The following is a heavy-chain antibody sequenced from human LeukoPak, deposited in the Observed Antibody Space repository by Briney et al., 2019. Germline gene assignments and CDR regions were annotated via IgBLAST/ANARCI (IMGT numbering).Heavy chain of an antibody. CDR3: ARDSRGGWSGYFDL. CDR1: GFIFRNYG. V-gene: IGHV3-33*07. D-gene: IGHD6-19*01. Sequence: GGSLRLSCAASGFIFRNYGMYWVRQAPGKGLGWVAVIWLDGSAEFYADSVKGRCSISRDDSKNTVYLQMNSLRVAATAPYYCARDSRGGWSGYFDLWGQGIVVTVSS. J-gene: IGHJ4*02. CDR2: IWLDGSAE.